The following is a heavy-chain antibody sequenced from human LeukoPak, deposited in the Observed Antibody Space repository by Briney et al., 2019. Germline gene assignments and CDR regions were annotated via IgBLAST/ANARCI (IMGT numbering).Heavy chain of an antibody. J-gene: IGHJ4*02. CDR3: ARVGRYSYGFDH. V-gene: IGHV4-39*07. D-gene: IGHD5-18*01. Sequence: PSETLSLTCTVSGGSISSSSYYWGWIRQPPGKGLEWRGSIYYSGSTYYNPSLKSRVTISVDTSKNQFSLKLSSVTAADTAVYYCARVGRYSYGFDHWGQGTLVTVSS. CDR2: IYYSGST. CDR1: GGSISSSSYY.